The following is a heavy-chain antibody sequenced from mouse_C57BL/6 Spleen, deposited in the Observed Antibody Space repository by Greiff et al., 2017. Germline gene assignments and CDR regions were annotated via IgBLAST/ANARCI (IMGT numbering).Heavy chain of an antibody. CDR1: GYTITNYY. V-gene: IGHV1-26*01. CDR3: ARGDGRSFAC. D-gene: IGHD1-1*02. CDR2: INPNNGGT. Sequence: EVQLQQSGPELVKPGPSVQISCNASGYTITNYYTNLVKQSHGKNLELIGDINPNNGGTSYNQKFKSKATLTVDTSSSPAYMKLRILTAEDTADYYCARGDGRSFACWGQGNLGTVSA. J-gene: IGHJ3*01.